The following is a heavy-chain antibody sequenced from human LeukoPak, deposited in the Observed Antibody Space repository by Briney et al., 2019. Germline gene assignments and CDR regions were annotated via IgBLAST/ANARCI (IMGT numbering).Heavy chain of an antibody. CDR3: ARGGYCGGDCYSYIDY. D-gene: IGHD2-21*02. J-gene: IGHJ4*02. Sequence: KPSETLSLTCAVYGGSFSGYYWSWIRQPPEKGREWIGEINHSGSTNYNPSLKSRVTISVDTSKNQFPLKLSSVTAADTAVYYCARGGYCGGDCYSYIDYWGQGTLVTVSS. V-gene: IGHV4-34*01. CDR1: GGSFSGYY. CDR2: INHSGST.